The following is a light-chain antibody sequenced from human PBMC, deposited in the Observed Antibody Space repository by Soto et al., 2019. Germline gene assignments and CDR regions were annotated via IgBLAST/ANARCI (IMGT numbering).Light chain of an antibody. V-gene: IGKV3-15*01. J-gene: IGKJ1*01. CDR2: GAS. Sequence: EIVMTQSPATMSVSPGERATLSCRASQSVSSNLAWYQQKPGQAPRLLIYGASTRATGIPAWFSGSGSGTVFTLTISSLQSEDVAFYYCQQYNNWWTFGQGTKVEIK. CDR3: QQYNNWWT. CDR1: QSVSSN.